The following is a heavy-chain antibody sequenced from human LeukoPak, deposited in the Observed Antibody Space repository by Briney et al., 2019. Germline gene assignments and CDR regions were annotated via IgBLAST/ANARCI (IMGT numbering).Heavy chain of an antibody. CDR3: ARDQTDYETLTGYIFFAY. Sequence: GGSLRLSCAASGFTFSTYSMNWVRQAPGKGLEWVSSISSSRSYIYYADSVKGRFTISRDNAKNSLYLQMNSLRAEDTAVYYCARDQTDYETLTGYIFFAYWGQGTLVTVSS. J-gene: IGHJ4*02. CDR2: ISSSRSYI. D-gene: IGHD3-9*01. V-gene: IGHV3-21*01. CDR1: GFTFSTYS.